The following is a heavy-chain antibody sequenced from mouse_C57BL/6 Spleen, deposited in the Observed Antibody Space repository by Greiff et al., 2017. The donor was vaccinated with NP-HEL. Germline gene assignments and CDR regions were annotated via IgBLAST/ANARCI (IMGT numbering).Heavy chain of an antibody. CDR2: ISSGGSYT. CDR3: ARKGPGSSYFDY. V-gene: IGHV5-6*01. J-gene: IGHJ2*01. Sequence: EVQLVESGGDLVKPGGSLKLSCAASGFTFSSYGMSWVRQTPDKRLEWVATISSGGSYTYYPDSVKGRFTISRDNAKNTLYLQRSSLKSEDTAMYYCARKGPGSSYFDYWGQGTTLTVSS. CDR1: GFTFSSYG. D-gene: IGHD1-1*01.